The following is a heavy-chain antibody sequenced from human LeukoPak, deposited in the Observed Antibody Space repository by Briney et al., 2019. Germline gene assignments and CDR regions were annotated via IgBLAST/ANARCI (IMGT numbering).Heavy chain of an antibody. Sequence: GGSLRLSCAASGFTFSSYAMSWVRQAPGKGLEWVSVISGSGGTTYYADSVKGRFTMSRDNSRNTLYLQMNSLRAEDTAVYYCAKPSIRGVIIYVFDYWGQGTLVTVSS. CDR2: ISGSGGTT. D-gene: IGHD3-10*01. V-gene: IGHV3-23*01. CDR1: GFTFSSYA. J-gene: IGHJ4*02. CDR3: AKPSIRGVIIYVFDY.